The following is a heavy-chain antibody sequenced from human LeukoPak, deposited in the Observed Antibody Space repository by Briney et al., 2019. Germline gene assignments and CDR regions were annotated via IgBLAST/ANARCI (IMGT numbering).Heavy chain of an antibody. D-gene: IGHD2-2*01. V-gene: IGHV4-39*07. Sequence: SETLSLTCTVSGGSIISGGSYWGWIRQPPGKGLEWIGSIFYSGITYYNPSLGGRVTISVNPSQNQFSLKLSSVTAADTAVYYCSRRDCSYTSCRYWYFDLWGRGTLLTVSS. J-gene: IGHJ2*01. CDR2: IFYSGIT. CDR1: GGSIISGGSY. CDR3: SRRDCSYTSCRYWYFDL.